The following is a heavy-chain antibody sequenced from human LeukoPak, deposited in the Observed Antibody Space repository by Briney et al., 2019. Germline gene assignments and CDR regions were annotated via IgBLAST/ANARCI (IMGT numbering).Heavy chain of an antibody. CDR1: GFTFSSYA. V-gene: IGHV3-30-3*01. CDR3: ARAKVDTIFGVIGY. CDR2: ISYDGSNK. Sequence: PGGSLRLSCAASGFTFSSYAMHWVRQAPGKGLEWVAVISYDGSNKYYADSVKGRFTISRDNSKNTLYLQMNSLRAEDTAVYYCARAKVDTIFGVIGYWGQGTLITVSS. J-gene: IGHJ4*02. D-gene: IGHD3-3*01.